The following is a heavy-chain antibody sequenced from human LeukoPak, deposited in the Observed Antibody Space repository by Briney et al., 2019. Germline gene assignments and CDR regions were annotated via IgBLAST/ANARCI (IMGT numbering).Heavy chain of an antibody. Sequence: SLRLSCAASGFTFDDYAMHWVRQAPGKGLEWVSGISWNSGSIGCADSVKGRFTISRDNAKNSLYLQMNSLRAEDTALYYCAKDKGRYGGNSPDYWGQGTLVTVSS. CDR3: AKDKGRYGGNSPDY. J-gene: IGHJ4*02. V-gene: IGHV3-9*01. D-gene: IGHD4-23*01. CDR1: GFTFDDYA. CDR2: ISWNSGSI.